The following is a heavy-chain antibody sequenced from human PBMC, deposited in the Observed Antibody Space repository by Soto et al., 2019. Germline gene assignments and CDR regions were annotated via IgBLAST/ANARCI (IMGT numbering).Heavy chain of an antibody. J-gene: IGHJ4*02. Sequence: GGSLRLSYAASGFTFSNYAMTWVRQAPGKGPEWISTVNNGGGGTYYADSVKGRFTISRDNSKNTLYLQVSSLRAEDTAVYYCAKERLGRGIDYWGQGILVTVSS. D-gene: IGHD3-10*01. CDR3: AKERLGRGIDY. CDR2: VNNGGGGT. V-gene: IGHV3-23*01. CDR1: GFTFSNYA.